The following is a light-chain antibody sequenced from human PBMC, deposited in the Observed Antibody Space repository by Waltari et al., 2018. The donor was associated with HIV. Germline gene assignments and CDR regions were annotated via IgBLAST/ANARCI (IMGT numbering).Light chain of an antibody. Sequence: QSLLTQPPSVSATPGQRITISCTGNQSNIGAGHDVHWYRQLPGTAPRLLIFANSSRPSGVPDRISGSKSTASASLAITGLQAEDEGYYYCQSSDIRLHGLWVFGGGTKVTVL. CDR2: ANS. CDR1: QSNIGAGHD. J-gene: IGLJ3*02. V-gene: IGLV1-40*01. CDR3: QSSDIRLHGLWV.